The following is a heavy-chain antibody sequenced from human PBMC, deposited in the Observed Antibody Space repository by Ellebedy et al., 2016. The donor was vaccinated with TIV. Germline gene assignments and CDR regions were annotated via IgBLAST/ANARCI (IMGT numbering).Heavy chain of an antibody. CDR3: ATGARSEGGY. CDR1: GFTFSNYA. J-gene: IGHJ4*02. CDR2: IKEDGSRT. D-gene: IGHD2-15*01. Sequence: PGGSLRLSCAVSGFTFSNYAMNWVRQAPGKGLEWVANIKEDGSRTSYVDSVRGRFTISRDNAKNSLYLQMNSLRAEDTAVYYCATGARSEGGYWGQGTLVTVSS. V-gene: IGHV3-7*01.